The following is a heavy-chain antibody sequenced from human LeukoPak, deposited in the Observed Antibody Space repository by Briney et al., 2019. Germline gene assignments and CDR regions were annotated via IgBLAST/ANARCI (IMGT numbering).Heavy chain of an antibody. Sequence: GGSLRLSCAASGFTFSNYWMNWVRQAPGKGLEWLANIKEDGSEKIYVDSVKGRFTISRDNSKNSLYLQINNLRAEDTAVYYCTRNRGTDYWGQGTLVTVSS. CDR2: IKEDGSEK. CDR3: TRNRGTDY. J-gene: IGHJ4*02. D-gene: IGHD1-1*01. CDR1: GFTFSNYW. V-gene: IGHV3-7*01.